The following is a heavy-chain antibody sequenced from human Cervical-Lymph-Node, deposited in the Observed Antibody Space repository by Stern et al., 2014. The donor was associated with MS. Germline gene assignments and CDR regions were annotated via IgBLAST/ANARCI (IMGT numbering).Heavy chain of an antibody. V-gene: IGHV1-69*01. CDR3: ASPTSVTVGAMDA. CDR1: GGTFSTYA. D-gene: IGHD4-17*01. CDR2: IIPIFGTA. J-gene: IGHJ6*02. Sequence: VQLVQSGAELKKPGSSVKVSCKASGGTFSTYAINWVRQAPGQGLEWMGGIIPIFGTANYAQKFQGRVSITADDATSTAYMELSSLRSEDTAMYYCASPTSVTVGAMDAWGQGTAVTVSS.